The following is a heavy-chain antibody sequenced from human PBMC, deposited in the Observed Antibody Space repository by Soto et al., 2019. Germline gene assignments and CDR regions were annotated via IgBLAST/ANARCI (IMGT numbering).Heavy chain of an antibody. V-gene: IGHV4-59*01. J-gene: IGHJ4*02. CDR1: GGSITGYY. CDR3: ARRYGGNFDY. D-gene: IGHD3-16*01. CDR2: IYYSGSS. Sequence: SETLSLTCTVSGGSITGYYWSWIRQPPGKGLEWIGYIYYSGSSNYNPSLKSRVTISVDTSKNQFSLKLSSVTAADTAVYYCARRYGGNFDYWGQGTLVTVSS.